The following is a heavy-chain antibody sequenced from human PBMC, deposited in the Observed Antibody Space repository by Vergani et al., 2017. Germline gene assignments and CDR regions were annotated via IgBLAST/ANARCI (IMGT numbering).Heavy chain of an antibody. D-gene: IGHD4-23*01. CDR3: AVEIYDYGGSRDFDY. J-gene: IGHJ4*02. CDR2: IRSKTYGATT. V-gene: IGHV3-49*04. Sequence: EVQLVESGGDLVQPGRSLRLSCQTSGFNFGEYGVSWVRQAPGKGLEWIGFIRSKTYGATTEYAASVRGRFTSSRDDSKGIADLQMSSLKKEDTAVYRCAVEIYDYGGSRDFDYWGQGTMVVVSS. CDR1: GFNFGEYG.